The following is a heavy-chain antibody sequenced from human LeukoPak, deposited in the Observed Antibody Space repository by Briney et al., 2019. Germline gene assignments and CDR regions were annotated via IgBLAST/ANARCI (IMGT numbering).Heavy chain of an antibody. D-gene: IGHD3-10*01. CDR1: GFTFSSYS. J-gene: IGHJ4*02. CDR2: ISSSSSHI. CDR3: ARDSMVRGVIPFDY. V-gene: IGHV3-21*01. Sequence: PGGSLRLSCAASGFTFSSYSMNWVRQAPGKGLEWVSSISSSSSHIYYADSVKGRFTISRDNAKNSLYLQMNSLRAEDTAVYYCARDSMVRGVIPFDYWGQGTLVTVSS.